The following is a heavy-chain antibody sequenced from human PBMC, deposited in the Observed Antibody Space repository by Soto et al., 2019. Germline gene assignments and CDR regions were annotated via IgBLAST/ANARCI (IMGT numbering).Heavy chain of an antibody. D-gene: IGHD3-22*01. Sequence: GGSLRLSCAASGFTFSSYAMHWVRQAPGKGLEWVAVISYDGSNKYYADSVKGRFTISRDNSKNTLYLQMNSLRAEDTAVYYCARARDYYDSSGYSLGAFDIWGQGTMVTVSS. CDR3: ARARDYYDSSGYSLGAFDI. V-gene: IGHV3-30-3*01. CDR1: GFTFSSYA. CDR2: ISYDGSNK. J-gene: IGHJ3*02.